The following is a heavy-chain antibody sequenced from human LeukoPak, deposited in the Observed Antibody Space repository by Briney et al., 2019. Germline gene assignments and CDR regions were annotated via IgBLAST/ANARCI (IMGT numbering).Heavy chain of an antibody. J-gene: IGHJ3*02. V-gene: IGHV4-31*03. CDR2: IYYSGST. Sequence: SETLSLTCTVSGGSISSDGYYWSWIRQHPGKGLEWIGYIYYSGSTYYNPSLKSRVTISVDTSKNQFSLKLSSVTAADTAVYYCAGPWGATCDIWGQGTMVTVSS. D-gene: IGHD3-16*01. CDR1: GGSISSDGYY. CDR3: AGPWGATCDI.